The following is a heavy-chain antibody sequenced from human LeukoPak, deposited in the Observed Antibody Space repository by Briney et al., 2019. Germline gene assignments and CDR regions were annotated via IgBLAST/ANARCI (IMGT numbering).Heavy chain of an antibody. V-gene: IGHV3-21*01. J-gene: IGHJ4*02. CDR1: GFTFSSYS. CDR2: ISSSSSYI. CDR3: ARGLLYDSSGYYFAVFDY. D-gene: IGHD3-22*01. Sequence: GGSLRLSCAASGFTFSSYSMNWVRQAPGKGLEWVSSISSSSSYIYYADSVKGRFTISRDNAKNSLYLHMNSLRAEDTAVYYCARGLLYDSSGYYFAVFDYWGQGTLVTVSS.